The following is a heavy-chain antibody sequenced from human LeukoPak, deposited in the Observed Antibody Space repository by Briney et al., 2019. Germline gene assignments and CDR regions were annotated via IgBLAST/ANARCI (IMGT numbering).Heavy chain of an antibody. V-gene: IGHV3-11*04. CDR3: ARGLVGTYYYDSSGRGAFDI. J-gene: IGHJ3*02. D-gene: IGHD3-22*01. CDR2: ISSSGSTI. CDR1: GFTFSDYY. Sequence: GGSLRLSCAASGFTFSDYYMSWIRQAPGKGLEWVSYISSSGSTIYYADSVKGRFTISRDNAKNSLYLQMNSLRAEDTAVYYCARGLVGTYYYDSSGRGAFDIWGQGTMVTVSS.